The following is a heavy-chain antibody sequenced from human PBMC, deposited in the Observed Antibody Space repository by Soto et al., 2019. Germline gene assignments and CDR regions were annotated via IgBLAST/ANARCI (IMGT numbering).Heavy chain of an antibody. D-gene: IGHD1-1*01. CDR2: IYYSGST. Sequence: SETLSLTCTVSGGSISSGGYYWSWIRQHPGKGLEWIGYIYYSGSTYYKQSLKSRVTISVDTSKNQFSLKLSSVTAADTAVYYCARVYNWNYSLWGQGTLVTVSS. V-gene: IGHV4-31*03. CDR3: ARVYNWNYSL. CDR1: GGSISSGGYY. J-gene: IGHJ4*02.